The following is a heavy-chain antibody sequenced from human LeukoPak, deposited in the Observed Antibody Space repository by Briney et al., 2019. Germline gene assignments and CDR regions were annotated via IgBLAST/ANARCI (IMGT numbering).Heavy chain of an antibody. V-gene: IGHV1-2*02. CDR3: ARYTMVRGVSQDNGFDP. CDR2: INPNSGAT. Sequence: ASVKVSCKSSGYTFTGYYMHGVRQAPGQGREWMGWINPNSGATNYAQKFQGRDTLTRDTPLSTAYIALSTLRSYDTPVCFCARYTMVRGVSQDNGFDPWGQGALVTASS. CDR1: GYTFTGYY. D-gene: IGHD3-10*01. J-gene: IGHJ5*02.